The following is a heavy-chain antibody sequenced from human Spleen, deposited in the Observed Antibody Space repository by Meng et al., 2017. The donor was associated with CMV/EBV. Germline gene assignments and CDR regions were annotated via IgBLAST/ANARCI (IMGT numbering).Heavy chain of an antibody. CDR1: GFTFSNYA. D-gene: IGHD6-6*01. CDR3: AKVRIAALGMDV. CDR2: VSRSGGGT. Sequence: GGSLRLSCAASGFTFSNYAMSWVRQAGKGLEWVSTVSRSGGGTDYADSVKGRFTVSRDNFKNTLFLQINSLRAEDTAVYYCAKVRIAALGMDVWGQGTTVTVSS. V-gene: IGHV3-23*01. J-gene: IGHJ6*02.